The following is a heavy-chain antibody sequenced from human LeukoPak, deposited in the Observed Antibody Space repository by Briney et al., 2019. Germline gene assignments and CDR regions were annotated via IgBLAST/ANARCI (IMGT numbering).Heavy chain of an antibody. D-gene: IGHD3-22*01. V-gene: IGHV1-69*13. CDR2: IIPVFGTA. CDR1: GGTFSSYA. J-gene: IGHJ4*02. CDR3: ARDRGYYDSSGYPYYFDY. Sequence: SVKVSCKASGGTFSSYAISWVRQAPGQGLEWMGGIIPVFGTANYAQKFQGRVTITADGSTSTAYMELSSLRSEDTAVYYCARDRGYYDSSGYPYYFDYWGQGTLVTVSS.